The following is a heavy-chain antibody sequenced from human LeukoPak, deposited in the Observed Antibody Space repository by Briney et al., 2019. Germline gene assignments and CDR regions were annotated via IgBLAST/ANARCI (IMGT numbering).Heavy chain of an antibody. V-gene: IGHV3-11*01. CDR3: ARGHYGLDV. CDR1: GFTFSDWY. CDR2: TNRGADAV. J-gene: IGHJ6*02. Sequence: KPGGSLRLSCAASGFTFSDWYMTWIRQAPGKGLEWISYTNRGADAVYYADSVKGRFALSRDNAKSSLYLQLNSLRAEDTAVYYCARGHYGLDVWGQGTTVTVSS.